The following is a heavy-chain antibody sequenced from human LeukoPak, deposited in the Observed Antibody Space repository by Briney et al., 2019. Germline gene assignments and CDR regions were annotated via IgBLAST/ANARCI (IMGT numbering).Heavy chain of an antibody. CDR2: IIPIFGTA. D-gene: IGHD6-13*01. Sequence: SVTVSFKASGGTFSSYAISWVRQAPGQGLEWMGGIIPIFGTANYAQKFQGRVTITADKSTSTAYMELSSLRSEDTAVYYCARGGLYSSSFDYWGQGTLVTVSS. CDR1: GGTFSSYA. CDR3: ARGGLYSSSFDY. J-gene: IGHJ4*02. V-gene: IGHV1-69*06.